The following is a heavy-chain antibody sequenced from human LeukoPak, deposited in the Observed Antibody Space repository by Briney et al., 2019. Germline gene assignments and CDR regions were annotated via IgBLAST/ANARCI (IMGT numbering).Heavy chain of an antibody. CDR1: GYSFNTYY. Sequence: ASVKVSCKASGYSFNTYYMNWVRQAPGQGLEWLGWINTDSGGTNYAQKFLGRVTMTRDKANSTAYLELSGLRSDDTAVYYCTRHVVTLVRGVNNRKEDWFDPWGQGTLVSVSS. D-gene: IGHD3-10*01. J-gene: IGHJ5*02. CDR3: TRHVVTLVRGVNNRKEDWFDP. CDR2: INTDSGGT. V-gene: IGHV1-2*02.